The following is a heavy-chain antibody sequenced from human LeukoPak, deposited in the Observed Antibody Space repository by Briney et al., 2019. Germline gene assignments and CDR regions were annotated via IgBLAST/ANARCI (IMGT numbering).Heavy chain of an antibody. J-gene: IGHJ3*02. V-gene: IGHV4-34*01. CDR2: INHSGST. Sequence: PSETLSLTCAVYGGSFSGYYWSWIRQPPGKGLEWIGEINHSGSTNYNPSLKSRVTISVDTSKNQFSLKLSSVTAADTAVYYCAAPFTAMASRDAFDIWGQGTMVTVSS. CDR1: GGSFSGYY. D-gene: IGHD5-18*01. CDR3: AAPFTAMASRDAFDI.